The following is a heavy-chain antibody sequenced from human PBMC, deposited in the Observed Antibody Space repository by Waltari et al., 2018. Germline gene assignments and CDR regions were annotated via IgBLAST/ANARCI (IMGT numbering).Heavy chain of an antibody. CDR1: GYTSTSYD. V-gene: IGHV1-3*03. CDR3: ARAYCSGGSCYPDAFDI. D-gene: IGHD2-15*01. J-gene: IGHJ3*02. CDR2: INAGNGNT. Sequence: QVQLVQSGAAVKKPGDSVKVSCQACGYTSTSYDIHWVRQAAGQRLEWMGWINAGNGNTKYSQEFQGRVTIPRDTSASTAYMELSSLRSEDMAVYYCARAYCSGGSCYPDAFDIWGQGTMVTVSS.